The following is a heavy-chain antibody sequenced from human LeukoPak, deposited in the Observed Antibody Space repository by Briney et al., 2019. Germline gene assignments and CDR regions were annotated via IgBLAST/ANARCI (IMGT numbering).Heavy chain of an antibody. CDR1: GFTFSTYS. CDR2: IRSGGTI. Sequence: PGGSLRLSCAASGFTFSTYSMNWVRQAPGKGLEWLSYIRSGGTINYADSVKGRFIISRDNVKNSLYLQMNSLRDEDTAVYYCARDEAYGFDTWGQGTMVTVSS. CDR3: ARDEAYGFDT. J-gene: IGHJ3*02. V-gene: IGHV3-48*02.